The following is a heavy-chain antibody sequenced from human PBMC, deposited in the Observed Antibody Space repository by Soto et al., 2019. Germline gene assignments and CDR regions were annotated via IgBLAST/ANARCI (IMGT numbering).Heavy chain of an antibody. CDR3: ATGSGWYSPDY. CDR2: IDNDGSSR. V-gene: IGHV3-74*01. Sequence: EVQLVVSGGGLVQPGGSLRLSCAASGFTFSSNWMHWVRQGPGKGLVWVSRIDNDGSSRDYADSVKGRFTISRDNAKNTLYLEMSSLRAEDTAVYYCATGSGWYSPDYWGQGTLVTVSS. D-gene: IGHD6-19*01. J-gene: IGHJ4*02. CDR1: GFTFSSNW.